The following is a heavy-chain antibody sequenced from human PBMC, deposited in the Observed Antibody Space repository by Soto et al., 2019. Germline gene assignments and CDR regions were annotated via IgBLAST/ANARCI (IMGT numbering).Heavy chain of an antibody. CDR2: IIPIFGTA. CDR1: GGTFSSYA. CDR3: ARGGYCSSTSCYTFAEYFQH. J-gene: IGHJ1*01. Sequence: QVQLVQSGAEVKKPGSSVKVSCKASGGTFSSYAISWVRQAPGQGLEWMGGIIPIFGTANYAQKFQGRVTITADESTSKAYMELSSLRSEDTAVYYCARGGYCSSTSCYTFAEYFQHWGQGTLVTVSS. D-gene: IGHD2-2*02. V-gene: IGHV1-69*01.